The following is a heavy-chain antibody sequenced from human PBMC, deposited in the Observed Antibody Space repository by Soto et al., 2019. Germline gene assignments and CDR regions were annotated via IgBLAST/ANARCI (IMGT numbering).Heavy chain of an antibody. V-gene: IGHV3-73*01. J-gene: IGHJ4*02. CDR2: MRTKANNYAT. Sequence: GESLKISCAASGFAFRGSTVHWVRQAPGKGLEWIGRMRTKANNYATTYIESIKGRFTVSRDDSKNMAFLQMNSLKTEDTAVYYCTTLIYCNSSSCYLYWGQGTPVTVSS. D-gene: IGHD2-2*01. CDR3: TTLIYCNSSSCYLY. CDR1: GFAFRGST.